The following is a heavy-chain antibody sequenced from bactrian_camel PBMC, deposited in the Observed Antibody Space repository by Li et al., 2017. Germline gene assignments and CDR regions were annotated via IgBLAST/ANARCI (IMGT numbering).Heavy chain of an antibody. CDR2: ITYTGGGT. CDR1: KDTYGNSCC. D-gene: IGHD6*01. CDR3: ATGEALIAGCPTESADFGY. V-gene: IGHV3S63*01. Sequence: HVQLVESGGGSVQAGGSLKLSCEASKDTYGNSCCMGWFRQGPKNERERVAITYTGGGTSYADSVKGRFSISQDNAENTVYLQMNSLTPEDTAVYYCATGEALIAGCPTESADFGYWGQGTQVTVS. J-gene: IGHJ6*01.